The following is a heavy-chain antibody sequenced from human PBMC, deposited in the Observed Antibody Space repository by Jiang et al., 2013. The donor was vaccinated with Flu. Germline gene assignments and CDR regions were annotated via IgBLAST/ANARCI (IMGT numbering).Heavy chain of an antibody. Sequence: GAEVKKPGASMKVSCRTSGYTFNAYGLIWVRQAPGQGLEWMGWVSAYNGNTDYAQKFQDRVTMTTDTSTNTVYMELRSLRYDDTAVYYCARDWSGYWGQGTLVTVSS. J-gene: IGHJ4*02. CDR3: ARDWSGY. CDR2: VSAYNGNT. V-gene: IGHV1-18*01. CDR1: GYTFNAYG.